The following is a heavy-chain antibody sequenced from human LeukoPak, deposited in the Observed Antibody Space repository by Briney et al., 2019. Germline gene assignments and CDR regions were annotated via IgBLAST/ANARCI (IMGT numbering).Heavy chain of an antibody. CDR3: ARGTAAAGFDY. V-gene: IGHV3-48*02. CDR1: GFTFSSYC. D-gene: IGHD6-13*01. CDR2: ISSSSTI. Sequence: GGSLRLSCAASGFTFSSYCLNWAPQAPGKGLEWVSYISSSSTIYYADSVKGRFTISRDNAKNSLYLHMNSLRDEDTAVYFCARGTAAAGFDYWGQGTLVTVSS. J-gene: IGHJ4*02.